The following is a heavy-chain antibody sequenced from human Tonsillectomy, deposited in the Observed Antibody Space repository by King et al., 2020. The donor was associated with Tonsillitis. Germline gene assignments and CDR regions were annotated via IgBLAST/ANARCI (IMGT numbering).Heavy chain of an antibody. CDR2: IWYDGTIK. V-gene: IGHV3-33*08. J-gene: IGHJ6*03. Sequence: VQLVESGGGVVQPGRSLRLSCAASGFTFSNYDMHWVRQAPGKGLEWVALIWYDGTIKYYADSVKGRFTISTDNSKNTVFLQMNSLRAEDTAMYYCARGGYYSYYMDVWGKGTTVTVSS. CDR3: ARGGYYSYYMDV. CDR1: GFTFSNYD.